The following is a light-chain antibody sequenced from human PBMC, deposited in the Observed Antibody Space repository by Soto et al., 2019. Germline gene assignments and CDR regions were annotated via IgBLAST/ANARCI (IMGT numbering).Light chain of an antibody. V-gene: IGKV3-20*01. Sequence: EIVLTQSPGTLSLSPGERATLSCRASQSVSSSFLAWYQQKPGQAPRLLIYGASSRASGVPDRISGSGSGAAFTLPISRLEPKDFAVNCCQQYRNLRGTFGQGTKLQIK. CDR1: QSVSSSF. J-gene: IGKJ2*01. CDR3: QQYRNLRGT. CDR2: GAS.